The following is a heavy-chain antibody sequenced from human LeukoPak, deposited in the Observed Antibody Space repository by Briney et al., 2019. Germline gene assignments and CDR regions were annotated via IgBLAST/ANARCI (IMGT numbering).Heavy chain of an antibody. CDR1: GFTFITYG. D-gene: IGHD3-22*01. V-gene: IGHV3-30*18. CDR3: VKHQSGGNYYAPVCFDY. J-gene: IGHJ4*02. Sequence: GGALRLSFAAPGFTFITYGMESVPQAPGKGVERVAVISFDGSTKYYADSVKGRFTISRDNSKNTVYVQMNSLRVEDTAVYYCVKHQSGGNYYAPVCFDYWGQGTLVSVSS. CDR2: ISFDGSTK.